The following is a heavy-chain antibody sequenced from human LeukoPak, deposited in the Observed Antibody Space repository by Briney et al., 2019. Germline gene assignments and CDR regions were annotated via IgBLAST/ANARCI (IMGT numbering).Heavy chain of an antibody. J-gene: IGHJ3*02. CDR1: GGSISSYY. CDR2: IYTSGST. Sequence: KPSETLSLTCTVSGGSISSYYGSWLRQPAGKGLEWFGRIYTSGSTNYNPSLKSRVTMSVDTSKNQFSLKLSSVTAADPAVYYCACTRGYSYGNDAFDIWGQGTMVTVSS. V-gene: IGHV4-4*07. D-gene: IGHD5-18*01. CDR3: ACTRGYSYGNDAFDI.